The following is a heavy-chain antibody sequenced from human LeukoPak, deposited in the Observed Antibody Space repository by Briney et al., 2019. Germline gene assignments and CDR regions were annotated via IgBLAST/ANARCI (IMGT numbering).Heavy chain of an antibody. J-gene: IGHJ6*02. D-gene: IGHD3-9*01. CDR3: AKDILYDILTGYYPSYGMDV. CDR2: ISGDGGST. Sequence: GGSLRLSCAASGFTFDDYAMHWVRQAPGKGLEWVSLISGDGGSTYYADSVKGRFTIPRDNSKNSLYLQMNSLRTEDTALYYCAKDILYDILTGYYPSYGMDVWGQGTTVTVSS. V-gene: IGHV3-43*02. CDR1: GFTFDDYA.